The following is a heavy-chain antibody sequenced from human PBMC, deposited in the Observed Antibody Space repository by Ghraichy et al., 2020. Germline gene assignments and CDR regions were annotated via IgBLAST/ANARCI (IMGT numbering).Heavy chain of an antibody. CDR2: ISYDGSKK. D-gene: IGHD2-2*01. Sequence: GGSLRLSCAVSGFTFSTYGMHWVRQAPGKGLEWVAVISYDGSKKYYADSVKGRFTISRDNSKNTLYLQMNSLRAEDTAVYYCAKEAQYQLQYYFDYWGQGTLVTVSS. CDR3: AKEAQYQLQYYFDY. V-gene: IGHV3-30*18. J-gene: IGHJ4*02. CDR1: GFTFSTYG.